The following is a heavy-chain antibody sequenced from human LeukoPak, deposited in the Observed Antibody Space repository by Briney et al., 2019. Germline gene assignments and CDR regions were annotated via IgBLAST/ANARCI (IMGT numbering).Heavy chain of an antibody. Sequence: EASVKVSCKASGYTFTSYDINRVRQATGQGLEWMGWMNPNSGNTGYAQKFQGRVTMTRNTSISTAYMELRRLRSEDTAVYYCARRRGRRSDYWGQGTLFTVSS. CDR3: ARRRGRRSDY. J-gene: IGHJ4*02. D-gene: IGHD2-15*01. V-gene: IGHV1-8*01. CDR1: GYTFTSYD. CDR2: MNPNSGNT.